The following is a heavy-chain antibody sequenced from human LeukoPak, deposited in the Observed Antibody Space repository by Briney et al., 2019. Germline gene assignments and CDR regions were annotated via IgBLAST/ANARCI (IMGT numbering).Heavy chain of an antibody. D-gene: IGHD2-2*01. CDR1: GFTFSSYS. CDR2: IISTGSTT. Sequence: PGGSLRLSCAASGFTFSSYSMNWVRQAPGKGLEWISYIISTGSTTYYADSVKGQFTISRDNANNSLSLQMSSLRAEDTAVYYCATGFWGYCSRNSCPLDNWGQGTLVTVAS. V-gene: IGHV3-48*01. J-gene: IGHJ4*02. CDR3: ATGFWGYCSRNSCPLDN.